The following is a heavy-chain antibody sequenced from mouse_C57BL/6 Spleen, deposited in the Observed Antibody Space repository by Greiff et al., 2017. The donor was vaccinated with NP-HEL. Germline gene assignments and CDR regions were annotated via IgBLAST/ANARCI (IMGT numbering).Heavy chain of an antibody. J-gene: IGHJ2*01. CDR2: IHPNSGST. Sequence: QVQLQQSGAELVKPGASVKLSCKASGYTFTSYWMHWVKQRPGQGLEWIGMIHPNSGSTNYNEKFKSKATLTVDKSSSTAYMQLSSLTSEDSAVYYCARVVGGYFDYWGQGTTLTVSS. CDR1: GYTFTSYW. D-gene: IGHD1-1*02. V-gene: IGHV1-64*01. CDR3: ARVVGGYFDY.